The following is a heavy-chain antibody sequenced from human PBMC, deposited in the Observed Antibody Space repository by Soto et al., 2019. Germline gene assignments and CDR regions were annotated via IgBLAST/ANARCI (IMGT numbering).Heavy chain of an antibody. V-gene: IGHV3-64*01. CDR3: AGLHNFHCAVDV. J-gene: IGHJ6*02. D-gene: IGHD1-1*01. CDR2: ISSNGGSI. CDR1: GFTFSSYA. Sequence: PGGSLRLSCAASGFTFSSYAMHWVRQAPGKGLEYVSAISSNGGSIYYGNSVKGRFTISRDNSKNTLYLQMGSLRAEDMAVYYWAGLHNFHCAVDVWGQGTTVTVSS.